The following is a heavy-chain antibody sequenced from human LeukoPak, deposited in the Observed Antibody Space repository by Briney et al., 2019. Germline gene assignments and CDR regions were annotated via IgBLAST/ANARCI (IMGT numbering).Heavy chain of an antibody. CDR2: INPNSGGT. CDR1: GYTFTGYY. V-gene: IGHV1-2*02. J-gene: IGHJ4*02. D-gene: IGHD6-13*01. Sequence: ASVKVSCKASGYTFTGYYMHWVRQAPGQGLEWMGWINPNSGGTNYAQKFQGRVTMTRDTSISTAYMELSRLRSDDTAVYYCAGDWGQQLVLYYFDYWGQGTLVTVSS. CDR3: AGDWGQQLVLYYFDY.